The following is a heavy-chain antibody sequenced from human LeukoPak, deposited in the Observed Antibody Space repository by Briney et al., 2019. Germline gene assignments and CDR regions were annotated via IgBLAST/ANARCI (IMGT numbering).Heavy chain of an antibody. V-gene: IGHV3-48*04. CDR2: ISSSGGTT. D-gene: IGHD6-13*01. J-gene: IGHJ4*02. Sequence: GGSLRLSCAASGFTFSSYSMNWVRQAPGKGLEWVSHISSSGGTTYYADSVKGRFTISRDNAKNSLYLQMNSLRAEDTAVYYCARDGGPGYSSSWYLYWGQGTLVTVSS. CDR1: GFTFSSYS. CDR3: ARDGGPGYSSSWYLY.